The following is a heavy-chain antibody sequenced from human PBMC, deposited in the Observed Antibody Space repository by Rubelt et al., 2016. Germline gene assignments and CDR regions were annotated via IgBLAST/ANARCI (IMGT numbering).Heavy chain of an antibody. V-gene: IGHV1-69*04. CDR3: ARGYDYYGSGRGDAFDI. J-gene: IGHJ3*02. Sequence: APGQGLEWMGRIIPILGIANYAQKFQGRVTITADKSTSTAYMELSSLRSEDTAVYYCARGYDYYGSGRGDAFDIWGQGTMVTVSS. CDR2: IIPILGIA. D-gene: IGHD3-10*01.